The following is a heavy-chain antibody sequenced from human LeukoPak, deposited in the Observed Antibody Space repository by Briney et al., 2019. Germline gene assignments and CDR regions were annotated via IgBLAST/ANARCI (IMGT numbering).Heavy chain of an antibody. CDR1: GSISGYY. Sequence: SETLSLTCTVSGSISGYYWSWIRPPPEKGLEWIGYIYTSGSTNYNPSLESRVTISVDTSKNQFSLDLSSVTAADTAVYYCARQKCTSTSCLTKNAFDIWGQGTMVTVSS. CDR2: IYTSGST. J-gene: IGHJ3*02. CDR3: ARQKCTSTSCLTKNAFDI. V-gene: IGHV4-4*09. D-gene: IGHD2-2*01.